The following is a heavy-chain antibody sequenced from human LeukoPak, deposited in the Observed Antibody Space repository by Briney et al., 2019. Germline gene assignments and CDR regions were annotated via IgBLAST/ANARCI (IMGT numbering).Heavy chain of an antibody. CDR2: VSGSGGNI. CDR3: AASLPNIVVVPATKGPFGY. V-gene: IGHV3-23*01. J-gene: IGHJ4*02. D-gene: IGHD2-2*01. CDR1: GFTFSSYT. Sequence: GSLRLSCAASGFTFSSYTMSWVRQAPGKGLEWVSGVSGSGGNIHYADSVKGRFTISRDNSKNTLYLQMNSLRAEDTAVYYCAASLPNIVVVPATKGPFGYWGQGALVTVSS.